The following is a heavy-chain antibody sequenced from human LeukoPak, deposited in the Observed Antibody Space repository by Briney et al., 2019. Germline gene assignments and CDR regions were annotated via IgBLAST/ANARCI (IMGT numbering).Heavy chain of an antibody. V-gene: IGHV1-69*04. D-gene: IGHD2-21*02. J-gene: IGHJ6*02. CDR2: IIPILGIA. Sequence: ASVKVSCKASGGTFSSYAISWVRQAPGQGLEWMGRIIPILGIANYAQKFQGRVTITADKSTSTAYMELSSLRSEDTAVYYCARGIVVVTVMHYYYYGMDVRGQGTTVTVSS. CDR3: ARGIVVVTVMHYYYYGMDV. CDR1: GGTFSSYA.